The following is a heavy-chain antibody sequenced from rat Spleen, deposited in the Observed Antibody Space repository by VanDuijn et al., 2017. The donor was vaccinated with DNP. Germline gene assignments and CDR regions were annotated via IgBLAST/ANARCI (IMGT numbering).Heavy chain of an antibody. D-gene: IGHD3-8*01. V-gene: IGHV3-3*01. CDR1: GYSITSGYR. CDR2: INIASST. CDR3: AKMHCGIPN. J-gene: IGHJ2*01. Sequence: QLQESGPGLVKPSQSPSLTCYFTGYSITSGYRWNWIRKFPGSKLEWMGSINIASSTNYNPSLKRRISITKDTSKNQFLLQVNSVITEDTATYYCAKMHCGIPNWGQGVMVTVSS.